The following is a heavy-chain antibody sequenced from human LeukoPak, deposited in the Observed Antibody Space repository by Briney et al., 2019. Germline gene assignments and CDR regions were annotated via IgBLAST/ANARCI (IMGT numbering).Heavy chain of an antibody. D-gene: IGHD3-16*01. CDR2: IYYSGST. V-gene: IGHV4-31*03. CDR1: GGSISSGGYY. CDR3: ARSRLYDYVWD. J-gene: IGHJ4*02. Sequence: PSETLSLTCTVSGGSISSGGYYWSWIRQHPGKGLEWIGYIYYSGSTYYNPFLKSRVTISVDTSKNQFSLKLSSVTAADTAVYYCARSRLYDYVWDWGQGTLVTVSS.